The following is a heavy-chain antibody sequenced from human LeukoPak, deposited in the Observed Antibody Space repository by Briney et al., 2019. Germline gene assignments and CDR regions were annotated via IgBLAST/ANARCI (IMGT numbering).Heavy chain of an antibody. V-gene: IGHV4-4*02. D-gene: IGHD1-26*01. CDR3: TRESGAFSPFGF. Sequence: SGTLSLTCAVAGGSITTTNWWSWVRQPPGKGLEWIGEVHLNGATNYNPSLESRFSMSIDKSNNHLSLEVTSVTAADTAMYYCTRESGAFSPFGFWGQGTLVTVSS. CDR1: GGSITTTNW. CDR2: VHLNGAT. J-gene: IGHJ4*02.